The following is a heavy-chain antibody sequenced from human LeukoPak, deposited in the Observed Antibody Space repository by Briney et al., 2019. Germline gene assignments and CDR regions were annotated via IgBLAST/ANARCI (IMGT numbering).Heavy chain of an antibody. CDR1: GFTFSSYE. CDR2: ISSGGDII. J-gene: IGHJ4*02. Sequence: GGSLRLSCAASGFTFSSYEMNWVRQAPGKGLEWVSHISSGGDIIQYADSLKGRFTISRDNAKNSLYLQMNSLRAEDTAVYYCAKTRGSLLEGWSQGTLVTVSS. D-gene: IGHD1-26*01. V-gene: IGHV3-48*03. CDR3: AKTRGSLLEG.